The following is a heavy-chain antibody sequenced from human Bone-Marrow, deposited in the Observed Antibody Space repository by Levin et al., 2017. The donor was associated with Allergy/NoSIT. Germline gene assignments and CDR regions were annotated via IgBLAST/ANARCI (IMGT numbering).Heavy chain of an antibody. CDR2: VNPKTGGT. CDR3: AILTHYYDSSGPHSFDV. V-gene: IGHV1-2*02. Sequence: ASVKVSCEASGYIFTDYYIHWVRQAPGQGLEWMGWVNPKTGGTHYIQKFEGRVTMTRDASLSTAYMELSRLTSDDADVYFCAILTHYYDSSGPHSFDVWGQGTMVTVTS. D-gene: IGHD3-22*01. CDR1: GYIFTDYY. J-gene: IGHJ3*01.